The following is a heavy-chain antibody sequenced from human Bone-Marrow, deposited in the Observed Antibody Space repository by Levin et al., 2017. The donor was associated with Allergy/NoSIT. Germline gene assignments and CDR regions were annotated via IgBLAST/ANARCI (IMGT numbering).Heavy chain of an antibody. D-gene: IGHD5-24*01. J-gene: IGHJ4*02. CDR1: GFNVDDYA. Sequence: SCEVSGFNVDDYAMHWVRHAPGKGLEWVSGITWNRGKKDYADSVKGRFTISRDNAKNSLYLQMNSLRTEDTALYYCAKDISGDGSNFDHWGQGTLVTVSS. V-gene: IGHV3-9*01. CDR3: AKDISGDGSNFDH. CDR2: ITWNRGKK.